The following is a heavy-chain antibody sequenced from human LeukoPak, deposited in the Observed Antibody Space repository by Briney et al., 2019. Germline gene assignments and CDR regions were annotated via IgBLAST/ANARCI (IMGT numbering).Heavy chain of an antibody. CDR2: IYSGGST. J-gene: IGHJ6*02. V-gene: IGHV3-53*04. CDR1: GFTVSSNH. D-gene: IGHD2-15*01. CDR3: ASPYSGDYYYGMDV. Sequence: PGGSLRLSCAASGFTVSSNHMSWVRQAPGKGLEWVSVIYSGGSTYYADSVKGRFTISRHDSKNTLYLQMNSLRAEDTAVYYCASPYSGDYYYGMDVWGQGTTVTVSS.